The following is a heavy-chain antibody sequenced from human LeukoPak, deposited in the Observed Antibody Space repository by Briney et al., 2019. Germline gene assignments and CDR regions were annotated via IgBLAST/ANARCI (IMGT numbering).Heavy chain of an antibody. V-gene: IGHV3-7*04. D-gene: IGHD3-22*01. CDR3: ARAVSSGYYNLYFDY. J-gene: IGHJ4*02. CDR2: IKKDGSEE. Sequence: AGGSLRLSCAASGFTFSSYWMNWVRQAPGKGLEWVANIKKDGSEEFYVDSVKGRFTISRDNAKNSLYLQVNSLRAEDTAVYYCARAVSSGYYNLYFDYWGQGTLVTVSS. CDR1: GFTFSSYW.